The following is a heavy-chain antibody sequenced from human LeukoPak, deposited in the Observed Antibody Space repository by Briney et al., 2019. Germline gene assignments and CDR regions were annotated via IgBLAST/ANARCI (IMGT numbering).Heavy chain of an antibody. CDR1: GFTVSSDY. CDR3: ARGKIGFDP. V-gene: IGHV3-66*01. CDR2: IYSGGYT. Sequence: GGSLRLSCAASGFTVSSDYMNWVRQAPGKGLEWVSIIYSGGYTEYEDSVKGRFAISRDNSKSTVFLQMNSLRVEDAAVYYCARGKIGFDPWGQGTLVTVSS. J-gene: IGHJ5*02.